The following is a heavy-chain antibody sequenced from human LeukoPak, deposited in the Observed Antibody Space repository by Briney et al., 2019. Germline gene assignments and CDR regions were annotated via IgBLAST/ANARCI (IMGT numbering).Heavy chain of an antibody. V-gene: IGHV2-5*02. CDR3: AQGWFGELGTLDNWFDP. CDR1: GFSLSTSGVG. Sequence: SGPTLVKPTQTLTLTCTFSGFSLSTSGVGVGWIRQPPGKALEWLALIYWDDDKRCSPSLKSRLTITKDTSKNQVVLTMTNMDPVDTATYYRAQGWFGELGTLDNWFDPWGQGTLVTVSS. J-gene: IGHJ5*02. D-gene: IGHD3-10*01. CDR2: IYWDDDK.